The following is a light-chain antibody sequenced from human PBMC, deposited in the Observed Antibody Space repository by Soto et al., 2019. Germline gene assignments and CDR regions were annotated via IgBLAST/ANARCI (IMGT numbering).Light chain of an antibody. CDR2: DSS. Sequence: EIVLTQSPATLSLSPGERATLSCRASQSVGTYFAWYQQKPGQAPRLLIYDSSNRATGIPARFSGSGSGTDFTLPISSLEPEDFAVYYCQRRSDWPSTFGGGTKVEIK. V-gene: IGKV3-11*01. J-gene: IGKJ4*01. CDR3: QRRSDWPST. CDR1: QSVGTY.